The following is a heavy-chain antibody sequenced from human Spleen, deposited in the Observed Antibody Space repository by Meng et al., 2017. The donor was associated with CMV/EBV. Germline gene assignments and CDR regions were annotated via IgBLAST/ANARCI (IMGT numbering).Heavy chain of an antibody. J-gene: IGHJ4*02. D-gene: IGHD3-9*01. CDR1: CFAFSAFY. CDR2: ISSSTATI. Sequence: SCFAFSAFYLTWLRLAPGEGLEWVSYISSSTATISYTDSVKGRFTISRDNAGNSLYLQMNSLRADDTAVYYCARVDSLTGYYWFDYWGQGTLVTVSS. CDR3: ARVDSLTGYYWFDY. V-gene: IGHV3-11*04.